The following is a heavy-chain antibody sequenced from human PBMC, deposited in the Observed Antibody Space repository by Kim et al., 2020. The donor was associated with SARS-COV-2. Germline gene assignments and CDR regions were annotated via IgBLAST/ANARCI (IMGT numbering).Heavy chain of an antibody. Sequence: SETLSLTCTVSGGSISSYFWSWIRQPAGKGLEWIGRIYASGDTNYSPSLKSRVTMSVDTSKNKLSLKLRSVTAADTAVYYCARDTSSTSPPFYYYYYGL. J-gene: IGHJ6*01. V-gene: IGHV4-4*07. CDR1: GGSISSYF. CDR2: IYASGDT. D-gene: IGHD2-2*01. CDR3: ARDTSSTSPPFYYYYYGL.